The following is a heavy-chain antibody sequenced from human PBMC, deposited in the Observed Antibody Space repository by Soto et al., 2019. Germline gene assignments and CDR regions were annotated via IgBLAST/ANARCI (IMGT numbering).Heavy chain of an antibody. J-gene: IGHJ3*02. CDR1: GYTFTSYG. V-gene: IGHV1-18*01. Sequence: QVQLVQSGAEVKKPGASVKVSCKTSGYTFTSYGISWVRQAPGQGLEWMGWISAYNGNTNYAQKLQGRVTMTTDTYTSTAYTEVGTLRSDDTEAYYCARLQSSCYDNSGVAGGYFGIWAEGKMVTFSS. D-gene: IGHD3-22*01. CDR3: ARLQSSCYDNSGVAGGYFGI. CDR2: ISAYNGNT.